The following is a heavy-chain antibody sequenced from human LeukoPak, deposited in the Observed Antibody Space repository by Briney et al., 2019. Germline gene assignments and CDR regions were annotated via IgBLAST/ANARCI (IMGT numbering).Heavy chain of an antibody. CDR2: IRYDGSNK. D-gene: IGHD3-10*01. CDR1: GFTFSSYG. Sequence: PGGSLRLSCAASGFTFSSYGMHWVRQAPGKGLEWVAFIRYDGSNKYYADSVKGRFTISRDNSKNTLYLQMNSLRAEDTAVYYCAKDLYYYGSGSPGWFDPWGQGTLGTVSS. V-gene: IGHV3-30*02. CDR3: AKDLYYYGSGSPGWFDP. J-gene: IGHJ5*02.